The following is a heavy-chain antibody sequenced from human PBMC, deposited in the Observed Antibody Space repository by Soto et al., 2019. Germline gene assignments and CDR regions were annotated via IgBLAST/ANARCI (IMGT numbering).Heavy chain of an antibody. J-gene: IGHJ3*02. V-gene: IGHV4-39*01. D-gene: IGHD2-21*01. Sequence: SETLSLTCTVSGGSLSSSSSFWGCIRQSPVKGLEWIGSIYYTKDAYYNPSLEGRVTISADRSRNQFSLRLSSVSAADTAVYYRARPRDYAFDICGPGTMVTVSS. CDR2: IYYTKDA. CDR1: GGSLSSSSSF. CDR3: ARPRDYAFDI.